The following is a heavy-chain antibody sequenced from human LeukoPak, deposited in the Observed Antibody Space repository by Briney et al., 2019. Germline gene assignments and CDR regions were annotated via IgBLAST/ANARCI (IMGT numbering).Heavy chain of an antibody. Sequence: ASVKVSCKASGYTFTGYYMHWVRQAPGQGLEWMGWINPNSGGTNYAQKFQGWVTMTRDTSISTAYMELSRLRSDDTAVYYCARDEGYDSSGYPDYWGQGTLVTVSS. D-gene: IGHD3-22*01. CDR2: INPNSGGT. J-gene: IGHJ4*02. V-gene: IGHV1-2*04. CDR3: ARDEGYDSSGYPDY. CDR1: GYTFTGYY.